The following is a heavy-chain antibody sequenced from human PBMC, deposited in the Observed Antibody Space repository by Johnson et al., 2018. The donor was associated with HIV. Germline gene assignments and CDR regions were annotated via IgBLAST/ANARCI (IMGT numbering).Heavy chain of an antibody. J-gene: IGHJ3*02. D-gene: IGHD1-7*01. CDR3: ARGRTLITGTTFLFPVDI. CDR2: IGGSGTNT. V-gene: IGHV3-23*04. Sequence: MLLVESGGALVQPGGSLRLSCAASGFPFRNYGMHWVRQAPGKGLEWVSSIGGSGTNTYYPDSMKGRFTISRDNSKNSLYLQMNSLRAEDTAVYYCARGRTLITGTTFLFPVDIWGQGTMVTVSS. CDR1: GFPFRNYG.